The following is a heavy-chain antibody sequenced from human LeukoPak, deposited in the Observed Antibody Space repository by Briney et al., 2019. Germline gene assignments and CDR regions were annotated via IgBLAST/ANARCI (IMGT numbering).Heavy chain of an antibody. J-gene: IGHJ4*02. CDR2: ISWDDGST. D-gene: IGHD1-26*01. CDR3: VKDSGTYHEFDY. CDR1: GFTFHDYA. Sequence: PGGSLRLSCSASGFTFHDYAMHWVRQAPGEGLEWGSLISWDDGSTYYADSVKGRFTISRDNSKNSLDLQMNSLRPEDPALYSCVKDSGTYHEFDYWGQGTLASVSS. V-gene: IGHV3-43D*03.